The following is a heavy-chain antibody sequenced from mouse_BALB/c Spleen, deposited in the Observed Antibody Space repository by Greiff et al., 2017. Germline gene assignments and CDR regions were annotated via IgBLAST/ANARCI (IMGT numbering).Heavy chain of an antibody. D-gene: IGHD2-4*01. CDR3: ARRNSYDYDGYYFDY. CDR1: GFTFSSFG. V-gene: IGHV5-17*02. J-gene: IGHJ2*01. Sequence: EVQGVESGGGLVQPGGSRKLSCAASGFTFSSFGMHWVRQAPEKGLEWVAYISSGSSTIYYADTVKGRFTISRDNPKNTLFLQMTSLRSEDTAMYYCARRNSYDYDGYYFDYWGQGTTLTVSS. CDR2: ISSGSSTI.